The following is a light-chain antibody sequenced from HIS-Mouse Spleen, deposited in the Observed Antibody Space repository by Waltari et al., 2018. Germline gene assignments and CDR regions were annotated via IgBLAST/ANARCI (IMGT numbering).Light chain of an antibody. CDR3: QQRSNWPPLT. J-gene: IGKJ4*01. Sequence: EIVLTQSPATLSLSPGERATLSCRASQSVSSYLAWYQQKPGQAPRLLIYDASNTATGIPARFSGSVSGTDFTLTISSLEPEDFAVYYCQQRSNWPPLTFGGGTK. CDR1: QSVSSY. CDR2: DAS. V-gene: IGKV3-11*01.